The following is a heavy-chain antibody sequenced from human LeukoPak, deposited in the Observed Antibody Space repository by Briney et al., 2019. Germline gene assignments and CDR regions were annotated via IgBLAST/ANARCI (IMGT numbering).Heavy chain of an antibody. Sequence: GRSLRLSCAASGFTFDDYAMHWVRQAPGKGLEWVFGINWNGGSTGYADSVKGRFTISRDNAKNSLYLQMNSLRAEDTALYYCARGTTGGKNYFDYWGQGTLVTVSS. J-gene: IGHJ4*02. V-gene: IGHV3-20*04. CDR2: INWNGGST. CDR3: ARGTTGGKNYFDY. D-gene: IGHD4-17*01. CDR1: GFTFDDYA.